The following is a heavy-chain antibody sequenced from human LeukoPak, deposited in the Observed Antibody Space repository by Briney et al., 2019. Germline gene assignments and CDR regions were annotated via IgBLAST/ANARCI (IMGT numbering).Heavy chain of an antibody. V-gene: IGHV1-69*13. J-gene: IGHJ4*02. CDR1: GGTFSSYA. D-gene: IGHD1-1*01. CDR2: IIPIFGTA. CDR3: ARDNYRVFDY. Sequence: SVKVSCKASGGTFSSYAISWVRQAPGQGLEWMGGIIPIFGTANYAQKFQGRVTITADESTSTAYMELNNLRPDDTAVYYCARDNYRVFDYWGQGTLVTVSS.